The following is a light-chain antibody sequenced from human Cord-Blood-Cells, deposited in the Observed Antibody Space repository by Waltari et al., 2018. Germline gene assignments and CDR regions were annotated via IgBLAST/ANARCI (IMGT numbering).Light chain of an antibody. CDR3: SSYTSSSTSWV. J-gene: IGLJ3*02. Sequence: QSALTQPASVSGSPGQSITISCTGTSSDVGGYNYVSWYQQHPGKAPQLMVYDFSTRASGVSNRLSGSKSGNTAALTISGLQAEDEADYYCSSYTSSSTSWVFGGGTKLTVL. CDR1: SSDVGGYNY. V-gene: IGLV2-14*01. CDR2: DFS.